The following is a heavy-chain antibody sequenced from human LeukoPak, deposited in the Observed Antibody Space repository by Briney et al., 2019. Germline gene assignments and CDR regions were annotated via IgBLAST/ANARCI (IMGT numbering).Heavy chain of an antibody. Sequence: SETLSLTCTVSGGSISSYYWSWIRQPPGKGLEWIGYIYYSGSTNYNPSLKSRVTISVDTSKNQFSLKLSSVTAADTAVYYCARTPADYGDYWGQGTLVTVSS. J-gene: IGHJ4*02. V-gene: IGHV4-59*08. CDR3: ARTPADYGDY. CDR2: IYYSGST. CDR1: GGSISSYY.